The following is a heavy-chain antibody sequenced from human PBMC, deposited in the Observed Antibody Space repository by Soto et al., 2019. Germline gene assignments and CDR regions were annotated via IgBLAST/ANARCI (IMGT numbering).Heavy chain of an antibody. CDR1: GLTISGKKY. CDR2: LYDVDGS. D-gene: IGHD1-1*01. Sequence: DVQLVESGGGLIQPGESLRLSCAAFGLTISGKKYVAGVRQAPGRGLAWVSALYDVDGSFYADSVTGRFTTSSDSSKTTVYIQMNDLIPDDTAGYYCATWHEREHAFDVWGQGTTVTISS. J-gene: IGHJ3*01. V-gene: IGHV3-53*01. CDR3: ATWHEREHAFDV.